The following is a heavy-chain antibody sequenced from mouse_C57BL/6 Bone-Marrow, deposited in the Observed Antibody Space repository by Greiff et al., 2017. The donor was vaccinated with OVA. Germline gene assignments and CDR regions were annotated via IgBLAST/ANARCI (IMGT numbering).Heavy chain of an antibody. CDR1: GYTFTSYW. Sequence: QVQLQQPGAELVKPGASVKLSCKASGYTFTSYWMQWVKQRPGQGLEWIGEIDPSDSYTNYNQKFKGKATLTVDTSSSTAYMQLSSLTSEDSAVYYCARDNGYYVGFAYWGQGTLVTVSA. J-gene: IGHJ3*01. CDR2: IDPSDSYT. D-gene: IGHD2-3*01. CDR3: ARDNGYYVGFAY. V-gene: IGHV1-50*01.